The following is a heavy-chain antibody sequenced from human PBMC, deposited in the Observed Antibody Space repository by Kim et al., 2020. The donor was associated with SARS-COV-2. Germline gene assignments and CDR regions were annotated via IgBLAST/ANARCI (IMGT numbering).Heavy chain of an antibody. CDR2: IYTSGST. V-gene: IGHV4-4*07. Sequence: SETLSLTCNVSGGSISSYYWSWIRQPAGKGLEWIVHIYTSGSTNYNPSLKSRVTMSVDTSKNQFSLKLSSVTAADTAVYYCARVSLGDYDFLTGYPYNAFDIWGQGTMVTVSS. CDR3: ARVSLGDYDFLTGYPYNAFDI. D-gene: IGHD3-9*01. J-gene: IGHJ3*02. CDR1: GGSISSYY.